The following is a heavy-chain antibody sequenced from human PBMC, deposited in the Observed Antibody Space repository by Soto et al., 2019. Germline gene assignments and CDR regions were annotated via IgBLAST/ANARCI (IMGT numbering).Heavy chain of an antibody. CDR3: AREIGDSSSRFDY. D-gene: IGHD6-13*01. CDR1: GFTFSSYG. J-gene: IGHJ4*02. V-gene: IGHV3-33*01. CDR2: IWYDGSNK. Sequence: GGSLRLSCAASGFTFSSYGMHWVRQAPGKGLEWVAVIWYDGSNKYYADSVKGRFTISRGNSKNTLYLQMNSLRAEDTAVYYCAREIGDSSSRFDYWGQGTLVTVSS.